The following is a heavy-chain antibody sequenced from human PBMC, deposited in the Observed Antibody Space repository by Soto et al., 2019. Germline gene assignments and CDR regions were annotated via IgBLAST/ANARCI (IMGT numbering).Heavy chain of an antibody. CDR2: IYYTGST. Sequence: SETLSLTCTVSGGSLSSYWWSWIRQPPGKGLEWIGYIYYTGSTNYNPSPKSRVTISLDASKNQFSLKLSSVTAADTAVYYCARGPGASGTYHYYFDYWGPGTLVTVSS. CDR1: GGSLSSYW. CDR3: ARGPGASGTYHYYFDY. D-gene: IGHD3-10*01. V-gene: IGHV4-59*01. J-gene: IGHJ4*02.